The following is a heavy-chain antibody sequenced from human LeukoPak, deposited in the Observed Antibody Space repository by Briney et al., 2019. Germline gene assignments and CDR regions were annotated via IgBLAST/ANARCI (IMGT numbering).Heavy chain of an antibody. Sequence: PSETLSLTCAVSGGSISSGGHSWSWIRQPPGKGLEWIGYIYYSGSTYYNPSLKSRVTISVDTSKNQFSLKLSSVTAADTAVYYCARDRSSWNYGFDPWGQGTLVTVSS. CDR2: IYYSGST. J-gene: IGHJ5*02. CDR1: GGSISSGGHS. CDR3: ARDRSSWNYGFDP. D-gene: IGHD1-7*01. V-gene: IGHV4-30-4*07.